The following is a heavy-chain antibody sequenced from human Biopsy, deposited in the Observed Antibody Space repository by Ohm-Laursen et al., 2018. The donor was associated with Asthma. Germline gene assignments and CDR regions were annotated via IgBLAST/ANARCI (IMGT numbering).Heavy chain of an antibody. Sequence: TLSLTCTVSGGSLSSGPYYWSWVRQHPGKGLEWIGYINYSGSTFYSPSLGSRVTASVDTSKNQFSLKLSSVTAADTAVYYCARDLSGYCTSSACYGFDSWGQGTLVTVSS. CDR1: GGSLSSGPYY. CDR2: INYSGST. D-gene: IGHD2-8*01. V-gene: IGHV4-31*03. CDR3: ARDLSGYCTSSACYGFDS. J-gene: IGHJ5*01.